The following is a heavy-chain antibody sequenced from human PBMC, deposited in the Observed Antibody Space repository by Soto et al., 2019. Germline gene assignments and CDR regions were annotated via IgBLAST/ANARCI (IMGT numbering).Heavy chain of an antibody. CDR3: AKARSTVTSYHLDY. J-gene: IGHJ4*02. D-gene: IGHD4-17*01. CDR1: GFTFSSYG. CDR2: ISFDGRNN. V-gene: IGHV3-30*18. Sequence: PGGSLRLSCAASGFTFSSYGIHWVRQAPGKGLEWVAVISFDGRNNFYADSVKGRFTISRDNSKNTLYLQLNSLRTEDTAVYYCAKARSTVTSYHLDYWGQGTLVTVSS.